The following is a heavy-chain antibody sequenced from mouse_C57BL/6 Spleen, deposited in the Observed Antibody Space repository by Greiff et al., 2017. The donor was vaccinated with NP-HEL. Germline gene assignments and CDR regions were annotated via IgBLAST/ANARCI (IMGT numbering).Heavy chain of an antibody. CDR1: GFSLTSYG. V-gene: IGHV2-2*01. CDR3: ARKGGQLTTVVATDAMDY. Sequence: QVQLQQSGPGLVQPSQSLSITCTVSGFSLTSYGVHWVRQSPGKGLEWLGVIWSGGSTDYNAAFISRLSISKDNSKSQVFFKMNSLQADDTAIYYCARKGGQLTTVVATDAMDYWGQGTSVTVSS. D-gene: IGHD1-1*01. J-gene: IGHJ4*01. CDR2: IWSGGST.